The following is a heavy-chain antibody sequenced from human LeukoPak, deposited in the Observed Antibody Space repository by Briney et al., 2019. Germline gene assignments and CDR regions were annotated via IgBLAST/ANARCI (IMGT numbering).Heavy chain of an antibody. Sequence: GASVKVSCKASGYTFTGYYMHWVRQAPGQGLEWMGWINPNSGGTNYAQKFQGRVTMTRDTSISTAYMELSRLRSDDTAVYYCARGYYDSSGYYYDVDYYYYYMDVWGKGTTVTVSS. V-gene: IGHV1-2*02. CDR3: ARGYYDSSGYYYDVDYYYYYMDV. CDR2: INPNSGGT. J-gene: IGHJ6*03. CDR1: GYTFTGYY. D-gene: IGHD3-22*01.